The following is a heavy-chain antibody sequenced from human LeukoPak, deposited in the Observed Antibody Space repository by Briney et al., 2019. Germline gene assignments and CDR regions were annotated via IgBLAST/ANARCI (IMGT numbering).Heavy chain of an antibody. D-gene: IGHD2-15*01. CDR1: GYTLISYS. CDR3: ARGDCSSDTCYLPEYFQH. V-gene: IGHV1-18*01. Sequence: ASVKVSCKSSGYTLISYSIIWVRQAPGQGLEWMGWISAYNGHTNYAQKLQGRVTMTTDTSTSTAYMELRSLRPDDTAVYYCARGDCSSDTCYLPEYFQHWSQGTLVTVSS. CDR2: ISAYNGHT. J-gene: IGHJ1*01.